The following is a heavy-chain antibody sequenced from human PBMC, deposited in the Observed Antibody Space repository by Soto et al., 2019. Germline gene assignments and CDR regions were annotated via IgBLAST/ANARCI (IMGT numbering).Heavy chain of an antibody. CDR3: AKGKSSGWYYFDY. D-gene: IGHD6-19*01. Sequence: GGSLRLSCAASGFTFSNYAMSWVRQAPGKGLEWVSGISASGRDTYYADSVKDRFTISRDNSKNTVYLQVNSLRADDTAIYYCAKGKSSGWYYFDYWGQGTPVTVSS. V-gene: IGHV3-23*01. CDR2: ISASGRDT. J-gene: IGHJ4*02. CDR1: GFTFSNYA.